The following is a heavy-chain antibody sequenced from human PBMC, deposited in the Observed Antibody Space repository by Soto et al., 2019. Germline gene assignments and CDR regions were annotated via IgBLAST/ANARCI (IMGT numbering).Heavy chain of an antibody. J-gene: IGHJ4*02. CDR3: ARDIRYYDFWSGYSNFYYFDY. Sequence: SVKVSCKASGGTFSSYTISWVRQAPGQGLEWMGRIIPILGIANYAQKFQGRVTITADKSTSTAYMELSSLRSEDTAVYYCARDIRYYDFWSGYSNFYYFDYWGQGTLVTVSS. CDR1: GGTFSSYT. D-gene: IGHD3-3*01. V-gene: IGHV1-69*04. CDR2: IIPILGIA.